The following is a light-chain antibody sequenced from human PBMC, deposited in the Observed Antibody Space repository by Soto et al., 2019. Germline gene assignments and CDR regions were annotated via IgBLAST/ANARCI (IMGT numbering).Light chain of an antibody. CDR1: QSVSRTY. J-gene: IGKJ2*03. Sequence: EIVLTQSPDTLSLSPGERATLSCRASQSVSRTYLAWFQQKPGQTPRLLISGASSRATGIPERFSGSGSGTDFTLTISRLEPEDFAVYWCQQYGSSPYSFGQGTKLEIK. V-gene: IGKV3-20*01. CDR2: GAS. CDR3: QQYGSSPYS.